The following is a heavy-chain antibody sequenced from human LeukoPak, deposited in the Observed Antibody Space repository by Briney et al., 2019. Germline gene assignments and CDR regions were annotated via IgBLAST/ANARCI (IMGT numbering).Heavy chain of an antibody. D-gene: IGHD2-21*01. Sequence: SETLSLTCTVSGGSISSDYWTWIRQPPGERLQWIGYVSYTGSTNYDASLKSRVTVSVDTSKNQFSLKLTSVTAADTAVYYCATFRPGGYFHNWGQGTLVTVSS. CDR1: GGSISSDY. CDR3: ATFRPGGYFHN. J-gene: IGHJ1*01. V-gene: IGHV4-59*01. CDR2: VSYTGST.